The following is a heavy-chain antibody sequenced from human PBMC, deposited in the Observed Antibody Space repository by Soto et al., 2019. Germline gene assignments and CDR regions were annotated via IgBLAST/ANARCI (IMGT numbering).Heavy chain of an antibody. CDR1: AFTSSG. J-gene: IGHJ3*01. Sequence: WASVKVSCKASAFTSSGISWVRQAPGHGLEWMGWISTHNGNTIYAQKFQGRVMMTIDTSTTTVYMDLRSLRSDDTAVYFCAREGILGLFDAYDLWGQGTKVTVSS. V-gene: IGHV1-18*04. CDR2: ISTHNGNT. D-gene: IGHD3-3*01. CDR3: AREGILGLFDAYDL.